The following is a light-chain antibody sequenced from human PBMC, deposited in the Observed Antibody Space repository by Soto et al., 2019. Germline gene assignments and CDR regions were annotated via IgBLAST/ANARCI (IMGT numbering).Light chain of an antibody. CDR3: QHYNSYSEA. CDR1: QTISSW. V-gene: IGKV1-5*03. CDR2: KAS. J-gene: IGKJ1*01. Sequence: SQMAQSPSTPSGSLGDRVTIPFRASQTISSWLAWYQQKPGKAPKLLIYKASTLKSGVPSRFSGSGSGTEFTLTISSLQPDDFATYYCQHYNSYSEAFGQGTKVDI.